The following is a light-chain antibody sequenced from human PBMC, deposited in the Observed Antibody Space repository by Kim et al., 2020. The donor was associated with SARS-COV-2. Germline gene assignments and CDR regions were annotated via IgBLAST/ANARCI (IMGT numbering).Light chain of an antibody. Sequence: ATITCKSSQSVLYNSNNKNYLAWYQQKPGQPTKLLICWASTRKSGVPDRFSGSGSGTDFTLTISSLQAEDVAVYYYQQYFNTPWTFGRGTKVDIK. J-gene: IGKJ1*01. V-gene: IGKV4-1*01. CDR2: WAS. CDR3: QQYFNTPWT. CDR1: QSVLYNSNNKNY.